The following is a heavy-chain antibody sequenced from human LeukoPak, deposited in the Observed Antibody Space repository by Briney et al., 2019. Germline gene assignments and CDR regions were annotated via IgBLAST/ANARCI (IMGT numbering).Heavy chain of an antibody. CDR1: GFTFSSYG. CDR3: AKDLTYYDFWSGPQTFDP. CDR2: ISYDGSNK. V-gene: IGHV3-30*18. J-gene: IGHJ5*02. D-gene: IGHD3-3*01. Sequence: GGSLRLSCAASGFTFSSYGMHWVRQAPGKGLEWVAVISYDGSNKYYADSVKGRFTISRDNSKNTLHLQMNSLRAEDTAVYYCAKDLTYYDFWSGPQTFDPWGQGTLVTVSS.